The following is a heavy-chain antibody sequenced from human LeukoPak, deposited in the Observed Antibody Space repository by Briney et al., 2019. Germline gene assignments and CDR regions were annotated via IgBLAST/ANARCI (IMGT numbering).Heavy chain of an antibody. CDR3: ATDPPKTMRVVKLDYYYGMDV. CDR2: FDPEDGET. Sequence: ASGKLSCKVAGYTLTELSMHWVRQAPGKGLEWMGGFDPEDGETIYAQKFQVRVTMTEDTSTDTAYMELSSLRSEDTAVYYCATDPPKTMRVVKLDYYYGMDVWGQGTTVTVSS. J-gene: IGHJ6*02. V-gene: IGHV1-24*01. D-gene: IGHD3-3*01. CDR1: GYTLTELS.